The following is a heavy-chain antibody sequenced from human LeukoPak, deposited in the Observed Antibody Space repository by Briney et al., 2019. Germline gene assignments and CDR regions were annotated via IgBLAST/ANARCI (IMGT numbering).Heavy chain of an antibody. V-gene: IGHV1-18*01. CDR1: GYTFTSYG. D-gene: IGHD6-25*01. CDR2: ISAYNGDT. J-gene: IGHJ4*02. Sequence: ASVKVSCKASGYTFTSYGISWVRQAPGQGLEWVGWISAYNGDTKYAQKFQGRVTMTTDTSTTTAYMELRSLRSDDTAVYYCARDPSNTSGWRAWGDYWGQGILVTVSS. CDR3: ARDPSNTSGWRAWGDY.